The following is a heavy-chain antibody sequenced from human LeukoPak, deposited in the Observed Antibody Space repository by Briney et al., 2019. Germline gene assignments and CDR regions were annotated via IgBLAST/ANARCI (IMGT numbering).Heavy chain of an antibody. D-gene: IGHD3-22*01. CDR3: ARSHYESGAYFFDY. V-gene: IGHV3-74*01. J-gene: IGHJ4*02. CDR2: INGDGSTT. Sequence: GGSLRLSCAASRFTFSSYWMHWVRQAPGKGPVWVSRINGDGSTTTYADSVKGRFTISRDNAKNTLYLQLNSLGAEDTAVYYCARSHYESGAYFFDYWGQGTLVTVSS. CDR1: RFTFSSYW.